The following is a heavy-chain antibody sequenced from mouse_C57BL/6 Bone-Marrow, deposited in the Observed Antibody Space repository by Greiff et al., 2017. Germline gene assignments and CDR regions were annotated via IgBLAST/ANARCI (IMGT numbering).Heavy chain of an antibody. CDR3: ARDRNWYFDY. J-gene: IGHJ2*01. CDR2: INYDGSST. D-gene: IGHD4-1*01. Sequence: EVKVVESEGGLVQPGSSMKLSCTASGFTFSDYYMAWVRQVPEKGLEWVANINYDGSSTYYLDSLKSRFIISRDNAKNILYLQMSSLKSEDTATYYCARDRNWYFDYWGQGTTLTVSS. V-gene: IGHV5-16*01. CDR1: GFTFSDYY.